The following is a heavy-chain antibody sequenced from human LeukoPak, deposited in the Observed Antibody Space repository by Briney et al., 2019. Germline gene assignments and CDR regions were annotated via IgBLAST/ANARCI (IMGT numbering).Heavy chain of an antibody. D-gene: IGHD6-6*01. J-gene: IGHJ4*02. V-gene: IGHV3-7*01. CDR1: RFTFTSYW. Sequence: GGSLRLSCAASRFTFTSYWMGWVRQAPGKGLEWVANIKQDGSEKYYVDSVKGRFTISRDNAKNSLYLQMNSLRAEDTAVYYCARVSSSAIFDYWGQGTLVTVSS. CDR3: ARVSSSAIFDY. CDR2: IKQDGSEK.